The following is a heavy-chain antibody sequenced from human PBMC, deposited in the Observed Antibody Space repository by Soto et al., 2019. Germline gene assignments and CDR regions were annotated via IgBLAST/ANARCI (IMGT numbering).Heavy chain of an antibody. CDR3: ARDSGRSDVVPAAISAMDV. D-gene: IGHD2-2*01. Sequence: QVQLVQSGAEVKKPGSSVKVSCKGSGGNRYTITWVRQAPGQGLEWMGRIIPMFGIASYAQNFQGRVTMTGDKSTSTAYMELSSLRSEDTAVYYCARDSGRSDVVPAAISAMDVWGQGTTVTVSS. CDR1: GGNRYT. CDR2: IIPMFGIA. J-gene: IGHJ6*02. V-gene: IGHV1-69*08.